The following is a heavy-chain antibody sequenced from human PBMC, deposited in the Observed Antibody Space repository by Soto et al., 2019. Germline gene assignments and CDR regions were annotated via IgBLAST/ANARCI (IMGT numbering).Heavy chain of an antibody. D-gene: IGHD3-22*01. V-gene: IGHV3-23*01. Sequence: EVQLLESGGDLIQPGGSLRLSCAASGFTFNIYAMTWVRQAPGKGLEWVSAISRYGDFTYYADSVEGRFTISRDNSKNTLYLQMTSLRAEDTAVYYCAKDSNLDHDSRGYLFDNWGQGTLVTVSS. CDR3: AKDSNLDHDSRGYLFDN. CDR1: GFTFNIYA. CDR2: ISRYGDFT. J-gene: IGHJ4*02.